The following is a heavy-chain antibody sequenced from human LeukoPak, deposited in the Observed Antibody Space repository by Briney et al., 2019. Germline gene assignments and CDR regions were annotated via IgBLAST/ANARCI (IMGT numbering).Heavy chain of an antibody. D-gene: IGHD4-17*01. V-gene: IGHV4-30-2*01. CDR2: IYHSGST. CDR3: AAQGTTGDFDY. CDR1: GGSISSGGYS. Sequence: SEILSLTCAVSGGSISSGGYSWSWIRQPPGKGLEWIGYIYHSGSTYYNPSLKSRVTISVDRSKNQFSLKLSSVTAADTAVYYCAAQGTTGDFDYWGQGTLVTVSS. J-gene: IGHJ4*02.